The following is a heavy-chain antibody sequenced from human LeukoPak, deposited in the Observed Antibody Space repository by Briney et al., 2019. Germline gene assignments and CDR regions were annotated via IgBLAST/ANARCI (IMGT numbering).Heavy chain of an antibody. CDR2: IVGSGVTT. J-gene: IGHJ4*02. V-gene: IGHV3-23*01. Sequence: GGSLRPSCVASGFTFSNYGMNWVRQAPGKGLEWVSGIVGSGVTTYYADSVKGRFTISRDNSKNTLYLQMNSLRAEDSAVYYCVKDYRSGSYMGHFDYWGQGTLVTVSS. CDR1: GFTFSNYG. CDR3: VKDYRSGSYMGHFDY. D-gene: IGHD6-19*01.